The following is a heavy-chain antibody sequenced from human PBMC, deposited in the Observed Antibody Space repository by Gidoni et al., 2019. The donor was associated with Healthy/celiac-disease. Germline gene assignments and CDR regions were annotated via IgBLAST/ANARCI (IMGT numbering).Heavy chain of an antibody. J-gene: IGHJ4*02. V-gene: IGHV3-30-3*01. CDR3: ARDSGSYLEVHFDY. CDR1: GFTFSSYA. Sequence: QVQLVASGGGVVQPGRSLRLSCAASGFTFSSYAMHWVRQAPGKGLEWVAVISYDGSNKYYADSVKGRFTISRDNSKNTLYLQMNSLRAEDTAVYYCARDSGSYLEVHFDYWGQGTLVTVSS. CDR2: ISYDGSNK. D-gene: IGHD1-26*01.